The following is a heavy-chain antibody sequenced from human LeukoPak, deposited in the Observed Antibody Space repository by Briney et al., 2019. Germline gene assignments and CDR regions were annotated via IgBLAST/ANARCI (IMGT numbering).Heavy chain of an antibody. V-gene: IGHV1-18*01. Sequence: GASVKVSCKASGYTFTSYGISWVRQAPGQGLEWMGWISAYNGNTNYAQKLQGRVTMTTDTSTSTAYMELRSLRSDDTAVYYCARDHREVVVPAAPTAPNYYYYYMDVWGKGTTVTVSS. J-gene: IGHJ6*03. D-gene: IGHD2-2*01. CDR1: GYTFTSYG. CDR3: ARDHREVVVPAAPTAPNYYYYYMDV. CDR2: ISAYNGNT.